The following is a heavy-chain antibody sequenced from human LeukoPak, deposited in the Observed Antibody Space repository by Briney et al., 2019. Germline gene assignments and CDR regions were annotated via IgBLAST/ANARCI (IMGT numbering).Heavy chain of an antibody. Sequence: PSETLSLTCTVSGGSISSHYWSWIRQPPRKGLEWIGYIYYSGSTNYNPSLKSRVTISVDTSKDQFSLKLSSVTAADTAVYYCARIPQVYYYYMDVWGKGNTVTVSS. J-gene: IGHJ6*03. CDR2: IYYSGST. CDR1: GGSISSHY. CDR3: ARIPQVYYYYMDV. V-gene: IGHV4-59*11.